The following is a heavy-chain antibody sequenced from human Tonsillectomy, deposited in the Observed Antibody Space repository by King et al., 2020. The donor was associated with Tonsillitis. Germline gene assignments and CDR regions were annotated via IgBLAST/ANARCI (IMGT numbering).Heavy chain of an antibody. D-gene: IGHD2-8*01. V-gene: IGHV4-59*01. J-gene: IGHJ4*02. Sequence: VQLQESGPGLVKPSETLSLTCTVSGGSISTYYWSWIRQTPGKGLEWIGYIYYSESTNYNPSLKSRVTISLETSKNQFSLKLSSVTAADTAVYYCARVAGTYGGFGQLYFDYWGQGTLVTVSS. CDR1: GGSISTYY. CDR3: ARVAGTYGGFGQLYFDY. CDR2: IYYSEST.